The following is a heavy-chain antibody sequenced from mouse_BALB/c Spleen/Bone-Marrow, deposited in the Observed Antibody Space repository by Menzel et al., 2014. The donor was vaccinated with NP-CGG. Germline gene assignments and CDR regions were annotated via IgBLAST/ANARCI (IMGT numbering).Heavy chain of an antibody. CDR3: ARDYDYDY. CDR2: INSNGGST. D-gene: IGHD2-4*01. J-gene: IGHJ2*01. V-gene: IGHV5-6-3*01. Sequence: EVHLVESGGGLVQPGGSLKLSCAASGFTFSSYGMSWVRQTPDKRLELVATINSNGGSTYYPDSVKRRFTISRDNAKNTLYLQMSSLKSEDTAMYYCARDYDYDYWGQGTTLTVSS. CDR1: GFTFSSYG.